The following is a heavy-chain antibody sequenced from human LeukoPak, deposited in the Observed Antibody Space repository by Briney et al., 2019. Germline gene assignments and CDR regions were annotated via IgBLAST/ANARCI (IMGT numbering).Heavy chain of an antibody. D-gene: IGHD6-19*01. CDR2: ISFSSER. CDR3: ATDGSAWSRAH. CDR1: EFTYSAYA. J-gene: IGHJ4*02. V-gene: IGHV3-69-1*01. Sequence: PGGSLRLSCAASEFTYSAYAMSWVRQAPGKGLEWVSTISFSSERFYGDSVRGRFTISRDNAKNSVFLQMNSLSAEDTALYYCATDGSAWSRAHWGRGTLVTVSS.